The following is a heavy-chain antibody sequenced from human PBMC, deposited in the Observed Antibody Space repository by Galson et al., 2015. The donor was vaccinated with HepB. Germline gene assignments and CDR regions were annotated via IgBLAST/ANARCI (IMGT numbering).Heavy chain of an antibody. V-gene: IGHV4-59*08. CDR1: GGSISSYY. D-gene: IGHD6-19*01. CDR2: IYYSGST. J-gene: IGHJ4*02. CDR3: ARGYPVAGHYFDY. Sequence: SETLSLTCTGSGGSISSYYWSWIRQPPGKGREWIGYIYYSGSTNYNPSLKSRVTISVDTSKNQFSRKLSSVTAADTAVYYCARGYPVAGHYFDYWGQGTLVTVSS.